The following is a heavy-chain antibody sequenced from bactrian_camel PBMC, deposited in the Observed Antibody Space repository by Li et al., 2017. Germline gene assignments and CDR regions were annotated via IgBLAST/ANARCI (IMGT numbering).Heavy chain of an antibody. CDR1: GYTYRRLC. CDR3: AADRWGLGLGTGPFRPPIGY. V-gene: IGHV3S1*01. J-gene: IGHJ6*01. D-gene: IGHD5*01. Sequence: VQLVESGGGSVQAGGSLRLSCTASGYTYRRLCLAWFRKEREGVAAIYVGSGRTFYAGSVKGRFIVSKDNAKNTLDLQMASLKPEDTALYYCAADRWGLGLGTGPFRPPIGYWGQGTQVTVS. CDR2: IYVGSGRT.